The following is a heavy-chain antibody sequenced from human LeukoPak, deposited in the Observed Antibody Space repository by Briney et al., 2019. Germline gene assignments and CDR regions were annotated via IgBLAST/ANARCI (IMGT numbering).Heavy chain of an antibody. CDR3: ARLIVVVRGASDY. CDR2: IYYSGST. Sequence: SETLSLTCTVSGGSISSSSYYWGWIRQPPGKGLEWIGSIYYSGSTYYNPSLKGRVTISVDTSKNQSSLKLSSVTAADTAVYYCARLIVVVRGASDYWGQGTLVTVSS. J-gene: IGHJ4*02. CDR1: GGSISSSSYY. V-gene: IGHV4-39*07. D-gene: IGHD3-10*01.